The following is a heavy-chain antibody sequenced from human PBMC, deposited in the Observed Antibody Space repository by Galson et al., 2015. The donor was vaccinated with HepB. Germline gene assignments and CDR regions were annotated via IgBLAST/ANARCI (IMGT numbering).Heavy chain of an antibody. CDR1: GYTFTSYY. CDR2: INPSGGST. Sequence: SVKVSCKASGYTFTSYYMHWVRQAPGQGLEWMGIINPSGGSTSYAQKFQGRVTMTRDTSTSTVYMELSSLRSEDTAVYYCARPGGQVGARTYDAFDIWGQGTMVTVSS. CDR3: ARPGGQVGARTYDAFDI. V-gene: IGHV1-46*01. J-gene: IGHJ3*02. D-gene: IGHD1-26*01.